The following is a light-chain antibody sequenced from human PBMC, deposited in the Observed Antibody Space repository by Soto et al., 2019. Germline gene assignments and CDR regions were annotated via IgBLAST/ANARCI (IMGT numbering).Light chain of an antibody. J-gene: IGKJ1*01. CDR2: KAS. Sequence: DIHMTHSRAALAASXEARVTSTXXASQSIDSWLAWYQHKPGKAPKLLIFKASTLETGVPSRFSGSGSETEFTLTVSSLQPDDSATYYCQPYNSYSRTFGQGTKVDIK. CDR3: QPYNSYSRT. CDR1: QSIDSW. V-gene: IGKV1-5*03.